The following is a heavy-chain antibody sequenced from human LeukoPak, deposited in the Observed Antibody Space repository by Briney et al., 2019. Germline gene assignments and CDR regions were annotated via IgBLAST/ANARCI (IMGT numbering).Heavy chain of an antibody. CDR3: AVSPRDYYYYMDV. CDR2: INWNGGST. J-gene: IGHJ6*03. Sequence: TGGSLRLSCAASGFTFDDYGMSWVRQAPGKGLEWVSGINWNGGSTGYADSVKGRFTISRDNAKNSLYLQMNSLRAEDTALYYCAVSPRDYYYYMDVWGKGTTVTVSS. CDR1: GFTFDDYG. V-gene: IGHV3-20*04.